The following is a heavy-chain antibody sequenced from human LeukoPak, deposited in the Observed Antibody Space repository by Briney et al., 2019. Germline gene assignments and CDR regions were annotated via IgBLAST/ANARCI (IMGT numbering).Heavy chain of an antibody. Sequence: GGALEISWQGSGSPFTSSWIGWVRQLPGKGLEWMGIIYPGDSDIRYSPSFQGQVTISADKSITTAYLQWSSLKASDTAIYYCARGLYCSGGSCRFDYWGQGTLVTVSS. CDR1: GSPFTSSW. V-gene: IGHV5-51*01. CDR3: ARGLYCSGGSCRFDY. CDR2: IYPGDSDI. J-gene: IGHJ4*02. D-gene: IGHD2-15*01.